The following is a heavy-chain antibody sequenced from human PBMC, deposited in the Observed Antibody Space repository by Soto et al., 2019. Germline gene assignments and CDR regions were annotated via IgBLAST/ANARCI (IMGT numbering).Heavy chain of an antibody. V-gene: IGHV4-4*02. CDR2: IYHSGST. CDR3: ARASGTSHYYYYGMDV. D-gene: IGHD2-2*01. Sequence: SETLSLTCAFSCGSIISSNWWSWVRQPPGKGLEWIGEIYHSGSTNYNPSLKSRVTISVDKSKNQFSLKLSSVTAADTAVYYCARASGTSHYYYYGMDVWGQGTTVTVSS. J-gene: IGHJ6*02. CDR1: CGSIISSNW.